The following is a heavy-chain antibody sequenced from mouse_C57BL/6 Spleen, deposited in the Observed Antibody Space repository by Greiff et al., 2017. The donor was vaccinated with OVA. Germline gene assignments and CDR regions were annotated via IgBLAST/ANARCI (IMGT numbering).Heavy chain of an antibody. CDR3: TYSYYSNSYYLDY. D-gene: IGHD2-5*01. CDR2: ISSGGDSI. CDR1: GFTFSSYA. Sequence: DVKLEESGAGLVKPGGSLKLSCAASGFTFSSYAMSWVRQTPEKRLEWVAYISSGGDSIYYADNVTGRFTISRDNARNTLYLQMSSLKSEDTAMYYCTYSYYSNSYYLDYWGQGTTLTVSS. V-gene: IGHV5-9-1*02. J-gene: IGHJ2*01.